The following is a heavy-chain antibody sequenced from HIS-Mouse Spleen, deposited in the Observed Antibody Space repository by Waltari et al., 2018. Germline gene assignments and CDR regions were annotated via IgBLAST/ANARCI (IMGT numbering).Heavy chain of an antibody. V-gene: IGHV3-30-3*01. Sequence: QVQLVESGGGVVQPGRSLRLSCAASGFTFSSYAMHWVRQAPGKGLEWVAVISYDGSNKYYADSVKGRVTSSRDNSKNTLYLQMNSLRAEDTAVYYCARVNGIAVAGTDAFDIWGQGTMVTVSS. J-gene: IGHJ3*02. CDR2: ISYDGSNK. CDR3: ARVNGIAVAGTDAFDI. CDR1: GFTFSSYA. D-gene: IGHD6-19*01.